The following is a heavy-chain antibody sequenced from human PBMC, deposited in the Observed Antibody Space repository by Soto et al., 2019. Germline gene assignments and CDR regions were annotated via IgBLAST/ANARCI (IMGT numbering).Heavy chain of an antibody. Sequence: ASVKVSCKASGGTFSSYTISRVRQATGQGLEWMGWMNPNSGNTGYAQKFQGRVTMTRNTSISTAYMELSSLRSEDTAVYYCAIGYSYGSSFDYWGQGTLVTVSS. CDR2: MNPNSGNT. D-gene: IGHD5-18*01. V-gene: IGHV1-8*02. CDR3: AIGYSYGSSFDY. CDR1: GGTFSSYT. J-gene: IGHJ4*02.